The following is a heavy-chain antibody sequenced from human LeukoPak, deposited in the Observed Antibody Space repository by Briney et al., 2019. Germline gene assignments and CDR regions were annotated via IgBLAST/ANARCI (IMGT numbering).Heavy chain of an antibody. CDR2: IYTSGST. CDR1: GGSISSGSYY. D-gene: IGHD3-22*01. Sequence: PSETLSLTCTVSGGSISSGSYYWSWIRQPAGKGLEWIGRIYTSGSTNYNPSLKSRVTISVDTSKNQFSLKLSSVTAADTAVYYCARGGFGYDSSGYYFPYYFDYWGQGTLVTVSS. V-gene: IGHV4-61*02. J-gene: IGHJ4*02. CDR3: ARGGFGYDSSGYYFPYYFDY.